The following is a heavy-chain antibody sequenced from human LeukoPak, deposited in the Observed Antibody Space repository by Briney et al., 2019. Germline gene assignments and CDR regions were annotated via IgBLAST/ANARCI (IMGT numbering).Heavy chain of an antibody. V-gene: IGHV4-39*01. D-gene: IGHD3-3*01. J-gene: IGHJ6*02. CDR3: ARLSKSGSYYYYGMDV. Sequence: SETLSLTCTVSGGSISSSRYYWGWIRQPPGKGLEWIGSIYYSGSTYYNPSLKSRVTISVDTSKNQFSLKLSSVTAADTAVYYCARLSKSGSYYYYGMDVWGQGTTVTASS. CDR2: IYYSGST. CDR1: GGSISSSRYY.